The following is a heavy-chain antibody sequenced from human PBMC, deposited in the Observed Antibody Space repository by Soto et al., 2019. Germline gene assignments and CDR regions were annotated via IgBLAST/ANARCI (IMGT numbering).Heavy chain of an antibody. CDR1: GLTLSSYG. CDR3: ERDVTYYYDSIGYHGTYYYYYYGMDV. D-gene: IGHD3-22*01. J-gene: IGHJ6*02. Sequence: GGSRRLSCAAQGLTLSSYGMPWVRQAPGKGLEWVAVIWYDGSNKYYADSVEGRLTISRDTSKNTLYLQVNSLRAEDTAVYYCERDVTYYYDSIGYHGTYYYYYYGMDVWGQGTTVTVSS. V-gene: IGHV3-33*01. CDR2: IWYDGSNK.